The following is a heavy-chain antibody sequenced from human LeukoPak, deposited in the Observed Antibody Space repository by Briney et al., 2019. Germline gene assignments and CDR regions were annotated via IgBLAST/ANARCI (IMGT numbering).Heavy chain of an antibody. CDR3: ARGISMMIVAPGY. CDR1: GFTVNNNY. Sequence: GGSLRLSCAASGFTVNNNYMTWVRQAPGKGLEWVSVIYSNNTTYYADSVKGRFTISRDSSKNTLYLQMNSLRAEDTAVYYCARGISMMIVAPGYWGQGTLVTVSP. J-gene: IGHJ4*02. CDR2: IYSNNTT. V-gene: IGHV3-53*01. D-gene: IGHD3-22*01.